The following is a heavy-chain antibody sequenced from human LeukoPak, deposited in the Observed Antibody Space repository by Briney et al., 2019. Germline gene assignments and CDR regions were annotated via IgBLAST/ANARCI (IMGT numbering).Heavy chain of an antibody. Sequence: SVKVSCKASGGTFSSYAISWVRQAPGQGLEWMGGIIPIFGTANYAQKYQGRVTITTDESTSTAYMELSSLRSEDTAVYYCASIRSYYYYYMDVWGKGTTVTVFS. V-gene: IGHV1-69*05. CDR1: GGTFSSYA. D-gene: IGHD3-10*01. J-gene: IGHJ6*03. CDR3: ASIRSYYYYYMDV. CDR2: IIPIFGTA.